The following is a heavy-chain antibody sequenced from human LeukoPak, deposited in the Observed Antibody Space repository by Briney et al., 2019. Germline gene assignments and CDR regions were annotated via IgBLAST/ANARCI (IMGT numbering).Heavy chain of an antibody. V-gene: IGHV3-7*01. CDR2: INQGGTEE. CDR1: GFTFSAHW. Sequence: GGSLRLSCAASGFTFSAHWMSWVSQAPGKGLEWVANINQGGTEEQYVDSVKGRFTISRDNVKSSLYLQMNSLRAEDTAVYFCAGGYYWDRWGQGTLVTVSS. CDR3: AGGYYWDR. D-gene: IGHD3-22*01. J-gene: IGHJ5*02.